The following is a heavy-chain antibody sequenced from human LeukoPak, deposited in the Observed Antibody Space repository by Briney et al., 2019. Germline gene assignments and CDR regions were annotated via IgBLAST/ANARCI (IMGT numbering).Heavy chain of an antibody. Sequence: GGSLRLSCAASGFTLSDYWMHWVRQSPGKGLVWVSRINPDGSSTNDADFVKGRFTISRDNAKNTLNLQMNSLRAEDTAVYYCVRSTAVLPFDYWGQGIPATVSS. CDR3: VRSTAVLPFDY. V-gene: IGHV3-74*01. J-gene: IGHJ4*02. CDR1: GFTLSDYW. D-gene: IGHD6-6*01. CDR2: INPDGSST.